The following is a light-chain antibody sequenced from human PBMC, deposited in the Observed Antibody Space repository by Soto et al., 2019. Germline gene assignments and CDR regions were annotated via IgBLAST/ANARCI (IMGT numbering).Light chain of an antibody. V-gene: IGLV2-8*01. J-gene: IGLJ1*01. CDR3: SSYAGSDNFPV. Sequence: QSALTQPPSASGSPGQSVTISCTGTSSDVGAYNYVSWYQQHPGKAPKLIIYEVTKRPSGVPDRFSGSKSGNTASLTVSGLQAEDEADYYCSSYAGSDNFPVFGTGTKVTVL. CDR1: SSDVGAYNY. CDR2: EVT.